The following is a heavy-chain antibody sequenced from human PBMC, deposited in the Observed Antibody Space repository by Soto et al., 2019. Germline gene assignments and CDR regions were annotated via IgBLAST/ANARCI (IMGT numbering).Heavy chain of an antibody. J-gene: IGHJ6*02. CDR3: ARGPGDYYYGSGRSYYYYGMDV. D-gene: IGHD3-10*01. Sequence: SVKVSCKASGGTFSSYAISWVRQAPGQGLEWMGGIIPIFGTANYAQKFQGRVTITADESTSTAYMELSSLRSEDTAVYYCARGPGDYYYGSGRSYYYYGMDVWGQGTTGTV. V-gene: IGHV1-69*13. CDR1: GGTFSSYA. CDR2: IIPIFGTA.